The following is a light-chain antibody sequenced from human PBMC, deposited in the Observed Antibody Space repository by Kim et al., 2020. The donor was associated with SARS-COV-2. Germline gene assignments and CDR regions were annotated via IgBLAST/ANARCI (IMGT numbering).Light chain of an antibody. CDR2: AAS. CDR1: QSVSSSY. J-gene: IGKJ5*01. Sequence: EIVLTQSPATLSLSPGERATLSCGASQSVSSSYLAWYQQKPGQAPRLLIYAASSRATGIPDRFSGGGSGTDFTLTISRLEPEDFAVYYYHHYGTSPITFGQGTRLEIK. V-gene: IGKV3D-20*01. CDR3: HHYGTSPIT.